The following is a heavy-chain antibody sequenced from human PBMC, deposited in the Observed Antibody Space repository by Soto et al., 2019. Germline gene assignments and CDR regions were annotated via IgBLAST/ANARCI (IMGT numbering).Heavy chain of an antibody. D-gene: IGHD3-9*01. V-gene: IGHV4-34*01. CDR2: INHSGST. CDR3: ASGAGDILTGYFDY. Sequence: PSETLSLTCAVYGGSFSGYYWSWIRQPPGKGLEWIGEINHSGSTNYNPSLKSRVTISVDTSKNQFSLKLSSVTAADTAVYYCASGAGDILTGYFDYWGQGTPVTVSS. J-gene: IGHJ4*02. CDR1: GGSFSGYY.